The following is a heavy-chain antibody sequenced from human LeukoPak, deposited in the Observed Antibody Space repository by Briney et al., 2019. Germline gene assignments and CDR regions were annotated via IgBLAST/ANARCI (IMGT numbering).Heavy chain of an antibody. D-gene: IGHD6-19*01. Sequence: GGSLRLSCAASGLTFSSNWMSGVAQAPGKGLEWVANIRQDGSEKSSVGSVRGRFTTSRDNTKNSLYLQMNSLRAEDTAVYYCARGLAVAGAFDIWGQGTMVTVSS. CDR2: IRQDGSEK. J-gene: IGHJ3*02. CDR1: GLTFSSNW. CDR3: ARGLAVAGAFDI. V-gene: IGHV3-7*05.